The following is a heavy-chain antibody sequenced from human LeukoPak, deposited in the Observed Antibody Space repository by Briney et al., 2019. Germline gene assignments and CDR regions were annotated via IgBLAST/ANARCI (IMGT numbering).Heavy chain of an antibody. CDR2: INPNSGGT. J-gene: IGHJ4*02. Sequence: ASVKVSCKASGYTFTGYYMHWVRQAPGQGLEWMGWINPNSGGTNYAQKLQGRVTMTTDTSTSTAYMELRSLRSDDTAVYYCARDRPMITFGGVIVPDYWGREPWSPSPQ. CDR3: ARDRPMITFGGVIVPDY. D-gene: IGHD3-16*02. CDR1: GYTFTGYY. V-gene: IGHV1-2*02.